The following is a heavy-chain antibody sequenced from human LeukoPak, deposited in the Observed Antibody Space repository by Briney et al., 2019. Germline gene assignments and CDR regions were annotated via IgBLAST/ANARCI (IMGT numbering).Heavy chain of an antibody. CDR3: ASLKNYYDSSGYLVTDAFDI. V-gene: IGHV1-18*01. CDR1: GYTFTTYN. J-gene: IGHJ3*02. CDR2: ISGYNGNT. Sequence: ASVKVSCKASGYTFTTYNINWVRQAPGQGLEWMGWISGYNGNTNYAQKLQGRVTMTTDTSTSTAYMELRSLKSDDTAVYYCASLKNYYDSSGYLVTDAFDIWGQGTMVAVSS. D-gene: IGHD3-22*01.